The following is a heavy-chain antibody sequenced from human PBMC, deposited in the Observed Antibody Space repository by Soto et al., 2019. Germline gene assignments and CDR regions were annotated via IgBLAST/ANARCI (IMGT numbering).Heavy chain of an antibody. CDR2: IYYSGST. D-gene: IGHD3-9*01. CDR1: GGSISSYY. J-gene: IGHJ6*02. Sequence: SETLSLTCTVSGGSISSYYWSWIRQPPGKGLEWIGYIYYSGSTNYNPSLKSRVTISVDTSKNQFSLKLSSVTAADTAVYYCARGPYYDILTGYPHYYYYGMDVWGPGTTVTVSS. V-gene: IGHV4-59*01. CDR3: ARGPYYDILTGYPHYYYYGMDV.